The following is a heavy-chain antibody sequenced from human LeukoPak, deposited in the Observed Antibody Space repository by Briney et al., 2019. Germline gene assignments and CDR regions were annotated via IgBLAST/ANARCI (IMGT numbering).Heavy chain of an antibody. CDR3: ARSEGSYDSSLTGWFDP. CDR1: GGSISSGGYS. Sequence: SETLSLTCAVSGGSISSGGYSWSWIRQPPGKGLEWIGYIYHSGSTYYNPSLKSRVTISVDRSKNQFSLKLSSVTAADTAVYYCARSEGSYDSSLTGWFDPWGQGTLVTVPS. CDR2: IYHSGST. J-gene: IGHJ5*02. D-gene: IGHD3-22*01. V-gene: IGHV4-30-2*01.